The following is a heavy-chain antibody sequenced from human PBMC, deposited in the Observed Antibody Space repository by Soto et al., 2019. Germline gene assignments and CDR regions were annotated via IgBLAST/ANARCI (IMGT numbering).Heavy chain of an antibody. CDR3: AASILYYGMDV. Sequence: PGESLKISCKGSGHTFTNYWIGWVRQMPGKGLEWMGIIYPGDSDTKYNPSFQGQVTISADKSITTTYLRWTSLKASDTAIYYCAASILYYGMDVWGQGTTVTVSS. CDR2: IYPGDSDT. CDR1: GHTFTNYW. J-gene: IGHJ6*02. V-gene: IGHV5-51*01.